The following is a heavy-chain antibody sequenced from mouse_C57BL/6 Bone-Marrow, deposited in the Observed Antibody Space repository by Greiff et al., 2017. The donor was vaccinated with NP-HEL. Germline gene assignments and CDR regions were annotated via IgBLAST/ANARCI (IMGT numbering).Heavy chain of an antibody. CDR3: ARDYEGLAY. CDR2: IDPSDSYT. J-gene: IGHJ3*01. Sequence: VQLQQPGAELVMPGASVKLSCKASGYTFTSYWMHWVKQRPGQGLEWIGEIDPSDSYTNYNQKFKGKSTLTVDKSSSTAYMQLSSLTSEDSAVYYCARDYEGLAYWGQGTLVTVSA. CDR1: GYTFTSYW. D-gene: IGHD1-1*01. V-gene: IGHV1-69*01.